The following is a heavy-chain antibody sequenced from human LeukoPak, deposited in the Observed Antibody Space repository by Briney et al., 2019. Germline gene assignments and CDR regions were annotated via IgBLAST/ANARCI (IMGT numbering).Heavy chain of an antibody. J-gene: IGHJ4*02. Sequence: SETLSLTCTVSGASISSYFWSWVRQPSGKGLEWIGYIHYRGSTNYSPSLESRVTISKDTSKNQFSLELTSVTAADTAVYYCARHVGNGYSDHFDYWGQGTLVTVSS. CDR3: ARHVGNGYSDHFDY. D-gene: IGHD5-24*01. CDR2: IHYRGST. V-gene: IGHV4-59*08. CDR1: GASISSYF.